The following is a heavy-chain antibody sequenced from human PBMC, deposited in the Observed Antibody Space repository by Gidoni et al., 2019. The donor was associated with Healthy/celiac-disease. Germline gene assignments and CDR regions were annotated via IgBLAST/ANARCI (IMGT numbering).Heavy chain of an antibody. CDR2: INHSGST. V-gene: IGHV4-34*01. D-gene: IGHD4-17*01. CDR3: ASHHYGDYGSG. J-gene: IGHJ4*02. Sequence: QVQLQQWRAGLLKPSETLSLTCAVYGGSFSGYYWSWIRQPPGKGLEWIGEINHSGSTNYNPSLKSRVTISVDTSKNQFSLKLSSVTAADTAVYYCASHHYGDYGSGWGQGTLVTVSS. CDR1: GGSFSGYY.